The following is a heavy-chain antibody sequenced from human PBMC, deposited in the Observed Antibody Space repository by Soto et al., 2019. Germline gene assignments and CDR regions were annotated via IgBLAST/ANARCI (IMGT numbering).Heavy chain of an antibody. CDR2: ISAYNGNT. CDR3: AKDIGLRSYYYGMDV. CDR1: GYTFTSYG. Sequence: ASVKVSCKASGYTFTSYGISWVRQAPGQGLEWMGWISAYNGNTNYAQKLQGRVTMTTDTSTSTAYMELRSLRAEDTALYYCAKDIGLRSYYYGMDVWGQGTTVTVS. D-gene: IGHD4-17*01. V-gene: IGHV1-18*01. J-gene: IGHJ6*02.